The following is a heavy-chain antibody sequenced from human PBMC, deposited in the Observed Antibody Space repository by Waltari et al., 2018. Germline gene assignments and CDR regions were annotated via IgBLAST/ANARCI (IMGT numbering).Heavy chain of an antibody. CDR2: INAGNGNT. J-gene: IGHJ4*02. CDR3: ARGSAVAALQELYYFDY. V-gene: IGHV1-3*01. CDR1: GYTFTSYA. Sequence: QVQLVQSGAEVKKPGASVKVSCKASGYTFTSYAMHWVRQAPGQRLEWMGWINAGNGNTKYSQKFQGRVTITRDTSASTAYMELSSLRSEDTAVYYCARGSAVAALQELYYFDYWGQGTLVTVSS. D-gene: IGHD6-19*01.